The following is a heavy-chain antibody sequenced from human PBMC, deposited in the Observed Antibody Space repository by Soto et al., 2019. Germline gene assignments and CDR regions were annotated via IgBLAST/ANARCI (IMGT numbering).Heavy chain of an antibody. CDR3: ARDRGPSSGYYPYWFDP. D-gene: IGHD3-22*01. CDR1: GGPFRSYA. J-gene: IGHJ5*02. CDR2: LIPIFGTA. Sequence: QVQLVQSGAEVKKPGSSVKVSCKASGGPFRSYAISWVRQAPGQGLEWMGELIPIFGTANYAQKCQGRDTITADESTSTAYMERSSLRSEDTAVYYCARDRGPSSGYYPYWFDPWGQGTLVTVSS. V-gene: IGHV1-69*12.